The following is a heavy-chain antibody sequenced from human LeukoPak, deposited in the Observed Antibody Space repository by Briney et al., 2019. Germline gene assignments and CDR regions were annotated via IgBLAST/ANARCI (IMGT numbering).Heavy chain of an antibody. V-gene: IGHV3-23*01. CDR2: ISGSGGST. CDR3: AKTTGAWGKYFQH. CDR1: GFTFSSYA. J-gene: IGHJ1*01. Sequence: GGSLRLSCAASGFTFSSYAMSWVGQAPGKGLEWVSAISGSGGSTYYADSVKGRFTISRDNSKNTLYLQMNSLRAEDTAVYYCAKTTGAWGKYFQHWGQGTLVTISS. D-gene: IGHD2-8*02.